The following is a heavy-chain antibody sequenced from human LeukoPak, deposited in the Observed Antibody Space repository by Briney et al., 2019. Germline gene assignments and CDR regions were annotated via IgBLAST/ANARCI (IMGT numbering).Heavy chain of an antibody. CDR3: ARQGWELLDY. CDR2: IYYSGST. CDR1: GGSISSSSYY. Sequence: SETLSLTCTVSGGSISSSSYYWGWIRQPPGKGLEWIGSIYYSGSTYYNPSLKSRVTISVDTSKNQFSLKLSSVTAADTAVYYCARQGWELLDYWGQGTLATVSS. V-gene: IGHV4-39*01. D-gene: IGHD1-26*01. J-gene: IGHJ4*02.